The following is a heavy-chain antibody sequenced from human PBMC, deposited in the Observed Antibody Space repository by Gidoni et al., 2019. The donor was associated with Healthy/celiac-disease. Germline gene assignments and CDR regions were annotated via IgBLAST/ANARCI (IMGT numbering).Heavy chain of an antibody. V-gene: IGHV3-30*04. Sequence: QVQLVESGGGVVQPGRSLRLSCAASGFTFSSYAMHWVRQAPGKGLEWVAVISYDGSNKYYADSVKGRFTISRDNSKNTLYLQMNSLRAEDTAVYYCARGHPSMVTYYYGMDVWGQGTTVTVSS. CDR3: ARGHPSMVTYYYGMDV. CDR1: GFTFSSYA. J-gene: IGHJ6*02. CDR2: ISYDGSNK. D-gene: IGHD5-18*01.